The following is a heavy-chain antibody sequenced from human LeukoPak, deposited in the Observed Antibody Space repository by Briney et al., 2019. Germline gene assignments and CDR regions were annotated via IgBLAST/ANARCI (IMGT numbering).Heavy chain of an antibody. CDR1: GFTISSYA. V-gene: IGHV3-23*01. CDR2: ISGSAT. J-gene: IGHJ4*02. Sequence: GGSLRLSCAASGFTISSYAMTWVRQAPGKGLEWVSLISGSATYYADSVKGRFTIFRDNSMNTLYLEMKSLRVEDTALFYCAKGPQVGSGYHPDYWGQGTLVTVSS. D-gene: IGHD3-22*01. CDR3: AKGPQVGSGYHPDY.